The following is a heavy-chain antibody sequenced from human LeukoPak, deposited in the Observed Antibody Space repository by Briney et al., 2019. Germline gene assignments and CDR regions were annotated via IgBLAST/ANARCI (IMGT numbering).Heavy chain of an antibody. V-gene: IGHV3-30-3*01. CDR1: GFTSSNYA. CDR3: AGRSNCDTRGFDP. CDR2: ISSDESDK. Sequence: PGGSLRLSCAASGFTSSNYAMHWVRQAPGKGLEWVAFISSDESDKYYADSVKGRFTISRDNSKNTLYLQMNSLRAEDTAVYYCAGRSNCDTRGFDPWGQGTLVTVSS. D-gene: IGHD4-11*01. J-gene: IGHJ5*02.